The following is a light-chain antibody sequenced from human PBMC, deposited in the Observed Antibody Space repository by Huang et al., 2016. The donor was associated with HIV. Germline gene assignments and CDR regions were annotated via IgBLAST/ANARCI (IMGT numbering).Light chain of an antibody. V-gene: IGKV4-1*01. Sequence: DIVMTQSPDSLAVSPGERATINCKSSQSLLYSLSKKNYLAWFQQKPGRLPKLLIYWATKRESGVPDRFSGSGSGTDFTLTINNLQAEDVAVYFCLQYYSVPQTFGHGTKVEIK. CDR3: LQYYSVPQT. CDR1: QSLLYSLSKKNY. CDR2: WAT. J-gene: IGKJ1*01.